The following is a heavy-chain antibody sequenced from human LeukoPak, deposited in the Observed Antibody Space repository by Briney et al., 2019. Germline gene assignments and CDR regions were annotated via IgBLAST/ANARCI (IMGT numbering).Heavy chain of an antibody. V-gene: IGHV3-23*01. J-gene: IGHJ6*02. CDR2: ISGSGGST. CDR1: GFTFSSYA. CDR3: ARGQLEWENYYYGMDV. D-gene: IGHD1-1*01. Sequence: GGSLRLSCAASGFTFSSYAMSWVRQAPGKGLEWVSAISGSGGSTYYADSVKGRFTISRDNSKSTLYLQMNSLRAEDTAVYYCARGQLEWENYYYGMDVWGQGTTVTVSS.